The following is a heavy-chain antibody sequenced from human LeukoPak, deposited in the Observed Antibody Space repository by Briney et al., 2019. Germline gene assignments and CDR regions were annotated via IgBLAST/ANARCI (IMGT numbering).Heavy chain of an antibody. J-gene: IGHJ4*02. CDR1: GFTFSTYA. D-gene: IGHD6-13*01. CDR2: ISSSSSYI. Sequence: GGSLRLSCAASGFTFSTYAMSWVRQAPGKGLEWVSTISSSSSYIYYADSVKGRFTISRDKAKNSLFLQVNSLRAEDTAVYYCGRLGNTSWYEPIDYWGQGTLVTVSS. V-gene: IGHV3-21*01. CDR3: GRLGNTSWYEPIDY.